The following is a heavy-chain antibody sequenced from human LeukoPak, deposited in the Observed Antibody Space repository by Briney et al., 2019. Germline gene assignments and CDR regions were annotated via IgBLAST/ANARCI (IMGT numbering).Heavy chain of an antibody. CDR2: ISPSGDIK. J-gene: IGHJ4*02. CDR1: GFTFSSYG. Sequence: GGSLRLSCAASGFTFSSYGMTWVRQAPGKGLEWVSGISPSGDIKYYVDSVKGRFTVSRDNSKNTLYLQINSLRDEDTAVYYCAKDDAWLQYNDWGQGTLVTVSS. D-gene: IGHD5-24*01. V-gene: IGHV3-23*01. CDR3: AKDDAWLQYND.